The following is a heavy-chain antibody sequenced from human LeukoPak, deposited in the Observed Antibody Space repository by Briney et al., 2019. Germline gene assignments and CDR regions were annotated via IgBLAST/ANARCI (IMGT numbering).Heavy chain of an antibody. J-gene: IGHJ4*01. Sequence: ASVKVSCKASGYTFTSYDINWVRQATGQGLEWMGWMNPNSGNTGYAQKFQGRVTMTRDTSISTAYMELTSLRSDDTAVYYCARVGGYCSANSCSRIDYWGHGTLVTVSS. CDR2: MNPNSGNT. CDR3: ARVGGYCSANSCSRIDY. D-gene: IGHD2-15*01. CDR1: GYTFTSYD. V-gene: IGHV1-8*01.